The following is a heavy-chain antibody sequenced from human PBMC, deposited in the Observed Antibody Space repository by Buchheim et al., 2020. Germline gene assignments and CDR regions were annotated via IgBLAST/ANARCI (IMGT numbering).Heavy chain of an antibody. V-gene: IGHV3-23*01. Sequence: EVQLLESGGGLVQPGGSLRLSCTASGFTFTTYAMSWVRHTPGKGLEWISVISPSGDNTYYADSVKGRFTISRDNSRSTIYLQMNSLRAEDTAVYYCAKVSGLLWFGESNYYWGQGTL. CDR1: GFTFTTYA. J-gene: IGHJ4*02. D-gene: IGHD3-10*01. CDR2: ISPSGDNT. CDR3: AKVSGLLWFGESNYY.